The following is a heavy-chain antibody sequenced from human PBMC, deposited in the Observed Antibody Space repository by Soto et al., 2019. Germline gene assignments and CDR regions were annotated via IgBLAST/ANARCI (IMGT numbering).Heavy chain of an antibody. J-gene: IGHJ4*02. CDR3: ARGSYLRFWSPPRGGYYFDY. CDR1: AASISSSSHY. Sequence: SETLSLTCSVSAASISSSSHYWGWIRQLPGKGLEWIGSIYYSGSTYYNPSLRNRVTMSVDASKNQFSLKLSSVTAADTAVYYCARGSYLRFWSPPRGGYYFDYWGQGTLVTVSS. CDR2: IYYSGST. V-gene: IGHV4-39*01. D-gene: IGHD3-3*01.